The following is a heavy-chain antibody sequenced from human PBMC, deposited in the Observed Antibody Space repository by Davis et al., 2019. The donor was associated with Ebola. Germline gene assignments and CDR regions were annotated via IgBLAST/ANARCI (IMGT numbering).Heavy chain of an antibody. CDR1: GFTFSVYY. CDR2: ISVSSGYI. V-gene: IGHV3-21*04. Sequence: GESLKISCAASGFTFSVYYMSWVRQAPGKGLEWVSSISVSSGYIYYEDSVKGRFTISRDNSKNTLYLQMNSLRGEDTAVYYCAKDLGSSGRVRAPYYFDFWGQGTLVTVSS. CDR3: AKDLGSSGRVRAPYYFDF. D-gene: IGHD6-19*01. J-gene: IGHJ4*02.